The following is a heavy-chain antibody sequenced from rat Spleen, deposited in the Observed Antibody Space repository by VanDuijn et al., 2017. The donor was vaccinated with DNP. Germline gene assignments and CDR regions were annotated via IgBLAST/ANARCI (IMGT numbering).Heavy chain of an antibody. V-gene: IGHV5-31*01. D-gene: IGHD1-1*01. CDR1: GFTFNTYW. Sequence: EVQLVETGGGLVQPGRSLKLSCVASGFTFNTYWMFWVRQAPGKGLEWVASISTSGGSTYYRDSVKGRFTVSRDNAKSTLYLQMDSLRSEDTATYYCARGATVVTWFAYWGQGTLVTVSS. J-gene: IGHJ3*01. CDR2: ISTSGGST. CDR3: ARGATVVTWFAY.